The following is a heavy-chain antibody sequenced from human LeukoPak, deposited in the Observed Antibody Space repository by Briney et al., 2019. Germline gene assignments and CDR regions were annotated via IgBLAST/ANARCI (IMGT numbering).Heavy chain of an antibody. Sequence: ASVTVSCKASGYTFIGYYIHWVRQAPGQGLEWMGWINPNNGGTNYAQKFQGRVTMTRDTSISTAYMELSRLRSDDTAVFYCARGTAVVPAATDYWGQGTLVTVSS. D-gene: IGHD2-15*01. CDR2: INPNNGGT. CDR3: ARGTAVVPAATDY. CDR1: GYTFIGYY. V-gene: IGHV1-2*02. J-gene: IGHJ4*02.